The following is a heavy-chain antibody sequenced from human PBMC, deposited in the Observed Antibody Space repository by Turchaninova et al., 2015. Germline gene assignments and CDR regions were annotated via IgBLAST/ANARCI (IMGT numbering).Heavy chain of an antibody. J-gene: IGHJ6*03. V-gene: IGHV3-15*01. Sequence: EVQLVESGGGLVKPGGSLRLSCAASGFAFTTAWLSWVRQAPGEGRERMGRIKAKTDRWKTDYVAPVKDRFTISRDDSKNTLYLQISNLNTEDTAVYYCTWLYYSYLGFWGKGTTVTV. CDR3: TWLYYSYLGF. D-gene: IGHD3-10*01. CDR1: GFAFTTAW. CDR2: IKAKTDRWKT.